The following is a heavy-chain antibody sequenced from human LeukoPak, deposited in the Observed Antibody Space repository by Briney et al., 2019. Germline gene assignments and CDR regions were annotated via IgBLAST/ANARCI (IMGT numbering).Heavy chain of an antibody. J-gene: IGHJ6*03. CDR1: GGSFSGYY. V-gene: IGHV4-34*01. D-gene: IGHD3-10*01. CDR2: INHSGST. Sequence: SETLSLACAVYGGSFSGYYWSWIRQPPGKGLEWIGEINHSGSTNYNPSLKSRVTISVDTSKNQFSLKLSSVTAADTAVYYCARYGSGSYYIPNYYYYYMDVWGKGTTVTVSS. CDR3: ARYGSGSYYIPNYYYYYMDV.